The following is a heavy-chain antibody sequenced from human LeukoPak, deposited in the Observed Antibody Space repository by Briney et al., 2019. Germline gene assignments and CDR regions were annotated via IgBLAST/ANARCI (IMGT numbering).Heavy chain of an antibody. CDR2: ISGSGGST. Sequence: GGSLRLSCAASGFTFSSYGMSWVRQAPGKGLEWVSAISGSGGSTYYADSVKGRFTISRDNSKNTLYLQMNSLRAEDTAVYYCARDYYDSSGYWGYYYYMDVWGKGTTVTISS. J-gene: IGHJ6*03. CDR3: ARDYYDSSGYWGYYYYMDV. CDR1: GFTFSSYG. V-gene: IGHV3-23*01. D-gene: IGHD3-22*01.